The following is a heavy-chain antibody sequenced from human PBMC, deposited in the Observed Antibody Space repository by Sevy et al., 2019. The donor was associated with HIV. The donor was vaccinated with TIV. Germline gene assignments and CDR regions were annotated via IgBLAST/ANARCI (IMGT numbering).Heavy chain of an antibody. J-gene: IGHJ4*02. V-gene: IGHV3-23*01. CDR1: GFNFNIYS. Sequence: GGSLRLSCAVSGFNFNIYSMSWVRQAPGKGLEWVSTLSFGCGRINYADSVKGRFIISRDDSKNSLYLQMNSLRAEDTAVYFCAREGCTRPHDYWGQGTLVTVSS. D-gene: IGHD2-8*01. CDR2: LSFGCGRI. CDR3: AREGCTRPHDY.